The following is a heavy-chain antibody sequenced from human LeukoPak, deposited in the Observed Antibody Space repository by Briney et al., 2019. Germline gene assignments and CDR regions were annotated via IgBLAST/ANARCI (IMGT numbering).Heavy chain of an antibody. V-gene: IGHV3-33*01. CDR3: ARQHCSGGDCYFVD. Sequence: GGSLRLSCAASGFTFSSYGMHWVRQAPGKGLEWVALIWYDGNNKYYADSVKGRFTISRDNSKNTLYLQLNSLRAEDTAVYYCARQHCSGGDCYFVDWGQGTLVTVSS. D-gene: IGHD2-15*01. J-gene: IGHJ4*03. CDR2: IWYDGNNK. CDR1: GFTFSSYG.